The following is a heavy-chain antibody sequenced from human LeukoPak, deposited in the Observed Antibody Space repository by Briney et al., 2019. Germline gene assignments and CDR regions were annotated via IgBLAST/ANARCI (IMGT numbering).Heavy chain of an antibody. V-gene: IGHV3-30*02. J-gene: IGHJ4*02. Sequence: GGSLRLSCVASGFSFSTYGIHWVRQAPGKGLEWVAVIWYDGSNKFYADSVKGRFTISRDNSKNTLYLQMNSLRAEDTAVYYCAKDRGFLEWTRLYYLDYWGQGTLVTVSS. CDR3: AKDRGFLEWTRLYYLDY. D-gene: IGHD3-3*01. CDR2: IWYDGSNK. CDR1: GFSFSTYG.